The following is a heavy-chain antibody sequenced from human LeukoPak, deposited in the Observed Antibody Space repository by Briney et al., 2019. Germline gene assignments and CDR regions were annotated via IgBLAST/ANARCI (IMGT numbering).Heavy chain of an antibody. CDR1: GFTFSSYA. J-gene: IGHJ6*02. CDR3: ARDLNYYYYMDV. V-gene: IGHV3-23*01. CDR2: ISGSGGST. Sequence: PGGSLRLSCAASGFTFSSYAMSWVRQAPGKGLEWVSAISGSGGSTYYADSVKGRFTISRDNAKNTLYLQMNSLRAEDTAVYYCARDLNYYYYMDVWGQGTTVTVSS.